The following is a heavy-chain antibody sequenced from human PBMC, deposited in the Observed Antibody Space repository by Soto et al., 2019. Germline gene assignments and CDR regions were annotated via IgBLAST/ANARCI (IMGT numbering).Heavy chain of an antibody. Sequence: QVQLVESGGGVVQPGGSLRLSCADSGFTFGSYAIHWVRQAPGKGLEWVAVISYDGSSRYYADSVKGRFTISRDNSKNTLYLQMNSLTTEDTAVYYCAKGGKWLVDPIDYWGQGTLVTVSS. J-gene: IGHJ4*02. CDR3: AKGGKWLVDPIDY. D-gene: IGHD6-19*01. CDR2: ISYDGSSR. CDR1: GFTFGSYA. V-gene: IGHV3-30*18.